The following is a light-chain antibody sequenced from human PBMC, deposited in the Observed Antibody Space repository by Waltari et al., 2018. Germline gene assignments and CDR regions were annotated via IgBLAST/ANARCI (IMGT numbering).Light chain of an antibody. CDR1: SSDFGGYDF. J-gene: IGLJ3*02. V-gene: IGLV2-11*01. CDR2: DVN. Sequence: QSALTQPRSVSGSPGQSVTISCTGTSSDFGGYDFVYWYQQHPGKAPKVMVSDVNKPPSGVPDRFSGSKSGNTASLTISGLQAEDEADYYGCSYAGSYTWVLGGGTQLTFL. CDR3: CSYAGSYTWV.